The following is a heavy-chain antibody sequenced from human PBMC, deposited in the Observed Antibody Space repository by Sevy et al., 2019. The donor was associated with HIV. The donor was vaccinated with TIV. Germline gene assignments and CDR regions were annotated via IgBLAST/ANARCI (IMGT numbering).Heavy chain of an antibody. CDR3: AKDWALDIVIVPSGMPAN. Sequence: GGSLRLSCAASGFSFTTYGMHWVRRAPGKGLEWVAVPSYDGSKRYYSDSVKGRFTISRDNSKNTLYLQMNSLRAEDTAVYYCAKDWALDIVIVPSGMPANWGQGTLVTVSS. CDR1: GFSFTTYG. CDR2: PSYDGSKR. J-gene: IGHJ4*02. V-gene: IGHV3-30*18. D-gene: IGHD2-2*01.